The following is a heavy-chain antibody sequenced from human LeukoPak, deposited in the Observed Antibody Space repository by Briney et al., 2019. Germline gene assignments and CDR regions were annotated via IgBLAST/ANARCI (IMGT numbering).Heavy chain of an antibody. V-gene: IGHV6-1*01. CDR3: ARDGPYGGNSGPDAFDI. Sequence: SQTLSLTCAISGDSVSSNSAAWNWIRQSPSRGLEWLGRTYYRSKWYNDYAVSVRSRITINPDTSKNQLSLQLNSVTPEDTAVYYCARDGPYGGNSGPDAFDIWGQGTMVTVSS. CDR2: TYYRSKWYN. J-gene: IGHJ3*02. CDR1: GDSVSSNSAA. D-gene: IGHD4-23*01.